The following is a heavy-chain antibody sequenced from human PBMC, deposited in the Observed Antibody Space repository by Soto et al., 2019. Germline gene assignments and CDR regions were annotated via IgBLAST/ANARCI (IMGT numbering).Heavy chain of an antibody. D-gene: IGHD6-13*01. CDR3: ARAGSSRWDYYYYYGMDV. J-gene: IGHJ6*02. V-gene: IGHV1-3*01. Sequence: ASVKVSCKASGYTFTSYAMHWVRQAPGQRLEWMGWINAGNGNTKYSQKFQGRVTITRDTSASRAYMELSSLRSEDTAVYYCARAGSSRWDYYYYYGMDVWGQGTTVTV. CDR2: INAGNGNT. CDR1: GYTFTSYA.